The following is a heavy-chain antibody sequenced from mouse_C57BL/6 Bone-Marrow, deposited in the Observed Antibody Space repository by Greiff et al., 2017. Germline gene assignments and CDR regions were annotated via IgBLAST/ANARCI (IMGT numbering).Heavy chain of an antibody. J-gene: IGHJ4*01. CDR1: GYTFTSYG. D-gene: IGHD1-1*01. CDR3: ASPHYSHYAMDY. Sequence: VQLQQSGAELVRPGASVKLSCKASGYTFTSYGISWVKQRTGQGLEWIGEIYPRSGNTYYNEKFKGKATLTADKSSSTAYMELRSLTSEDSAVYFGASPHYSHYAMDYWGQGTSVTVSS. V-gene: IGHV1-81*01. CDR2: IYPRSGNT.